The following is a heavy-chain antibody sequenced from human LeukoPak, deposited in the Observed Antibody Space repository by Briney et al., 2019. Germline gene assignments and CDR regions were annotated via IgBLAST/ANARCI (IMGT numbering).Heavy chain of an antibody. V-gene: IGHV4-34*01. D-gene: IGHD6-19*01. J-gene: IGHJ4*02. CDR3: ARGLSGWYGGAYDC. CDR1: GGSFSGYY. CDR2: INHSGST. Sequence: SETLSLTCAVYGGSFSGYYWSWIRQPPGKGLEWNGEINHSGSTNYNPSLKSRVTISVDTSKNQFSLKLSSVTAADTAVYYCARGLSGWYGGAYDCWGQGTLVTVSS.